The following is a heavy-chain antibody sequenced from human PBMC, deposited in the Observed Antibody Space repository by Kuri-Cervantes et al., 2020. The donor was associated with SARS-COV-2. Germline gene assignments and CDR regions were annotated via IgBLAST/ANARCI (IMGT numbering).Heavy chain of an antibody. CDR3: ARVSTDAFDI. V-gene: IGHV1-2*02. J-gene: IGHJ3*02. CDR1: GYTLTELS. Sequence: ASVKVSCKVSGYTLTELSMHWVRQAPGQGLEWMGWINPNSGGTNYAQKFQGRVTMTRDTSISTAYMELRSLRSDDTAVYYCARVSTDAFDIWGQGTMVTVSS. CDR2: INPNSGGT.